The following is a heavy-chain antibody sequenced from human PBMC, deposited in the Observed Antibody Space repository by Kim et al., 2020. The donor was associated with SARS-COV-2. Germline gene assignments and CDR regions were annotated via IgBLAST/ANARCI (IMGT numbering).Heavy chain of an antibody. D-gene: IGHD3-16*01. Sequence: RGSAYYAGSVKGRFTISRDNTKNTLYLQMKSLVRDDTAVYYCAKGVFDLWGRGTLVTVSS. V-gene: IGHV3-23*01. CDR2: RGSA. J-gene: IGHJ2*01. CDR3: AKGVFDL.